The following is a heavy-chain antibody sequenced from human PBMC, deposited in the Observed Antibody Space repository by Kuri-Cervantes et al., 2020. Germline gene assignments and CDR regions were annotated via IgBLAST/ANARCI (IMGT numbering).Heavy chain of an antibody. V-gene: IGHV3-23*01. Sequence: GESLKISCAASGFTFSSYAMSWVRQAPGKGLEWVSAISDSGGSTYYADSVKGRFTISRDNSKNTLYLQMNSLRAEDTAVYYCARDEVATKNAFDIWGQGTMVTVSS. J-gene: IGHJ3*02. CDR1: GFTFSSYA. CDR3: ARDEVATKNAFDI. CDR2: ISDSGGST. D-gene: IGHD5-12*01.